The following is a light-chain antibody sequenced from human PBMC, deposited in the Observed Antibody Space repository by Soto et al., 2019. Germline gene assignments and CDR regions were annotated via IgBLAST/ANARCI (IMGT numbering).Light chain of an antibody. Sequence: QLVLTQPPSASGTPGQRVTISCSGSSSNIGSNYVYWYQQLPGTAPKLLIYRNNQRXSGVPDRFSGSKSGTSASLAISGLXXXXXXXXYCAAWDDSLRGVFGGGTQLTVL. CDR2: RNN. CDR3: AAWDDSLRGV. CDR1: SSNIGSNY. J-gene: IGLJ3*02. V-gene: IGLV1-47*01.